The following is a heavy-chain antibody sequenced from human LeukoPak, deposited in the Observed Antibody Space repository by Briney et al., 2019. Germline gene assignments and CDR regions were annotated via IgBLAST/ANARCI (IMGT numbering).Heavy chain of an antibody. Sequence: GASVKVSCKASGYTFAHYDINWVRQATGQGLEWMGWLSPNSGNTGYTQKFQGRITMTRNSSTDTAYMELSSLTSEDTAVYYCARGRVSTTWTFQHWGQGTLVTVSS. CDR1: GYTFAHYD. CDR3: ARGRVSTTWTFQH. CDR2: LSPNSGNT. J-gene: IGHJ1*01. V-gene: IGHV1-8*01. D-gene: IGHD1-1*01.